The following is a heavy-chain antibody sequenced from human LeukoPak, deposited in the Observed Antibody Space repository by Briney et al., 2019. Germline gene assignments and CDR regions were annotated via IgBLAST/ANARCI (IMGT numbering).Heavy chain of an antibody. D-gene: IGHD3-10*01. Sequence: PGRSLRLSCAASGFTFISYIMHWVRQAPGKGLEWVAIISYDGTNKYYTDSVKGRFTISRDNSKNTLYLQMDSLRAEDTAVYYCARDPDSGSYSHFDYWGQETLVTVSS. CDR3: ARDPDSGSYSHFDY. J-gene: IGHJ4*02. CDR1: GFTFISYI. V-gene: IGHV3-30-3*01. CDR2: ISYDGTNK.